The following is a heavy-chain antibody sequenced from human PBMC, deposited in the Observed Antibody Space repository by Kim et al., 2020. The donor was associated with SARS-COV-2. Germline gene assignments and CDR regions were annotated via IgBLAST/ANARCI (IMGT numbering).Heavy chain of an antibody. CDR1: GGSFSGYY. D-gene: IGHD6-19*01. CDR3: ARASPGAGGRGTSGSGPKRGGAHCPDY. J-gene: IGHJ4*02. CDR2: INHSGST. V-gene: IGHV4-34*01. Sequence: SETLSLTCAVYGGSFSGYYWSWIRQPPGKGLEWIGEINHSGSTNYNPSLKSRVTISVDTSKNQFSLKLSSVTAADTAVYYCARASPGAGGRGTSGSGPKRGGAHCPDYWGQGTLVTVSS.